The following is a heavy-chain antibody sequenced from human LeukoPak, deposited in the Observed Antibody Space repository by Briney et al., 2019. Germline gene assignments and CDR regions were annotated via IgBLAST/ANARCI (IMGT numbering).Heavy chain of an antibody. V-gene: IGHV4-59*08. Sequence: PGGSLRLSCAASGFTFDDYAMHWVRQPPGAGLEWLAYIYYTGSTNYNPSLKTRLTISVDTSKNQFSLRLNSVTAADTAVYYCARFSQYYDSPTHYLDYWGQGILVTVSS. CDR3: ARFSQYYDSPTHYLDY. D-gene: IGHD2/OR15-2a*01. CDR1: GFTFDDYA. CDR2: IYYTGST. J-gene: IGHJ4*02.